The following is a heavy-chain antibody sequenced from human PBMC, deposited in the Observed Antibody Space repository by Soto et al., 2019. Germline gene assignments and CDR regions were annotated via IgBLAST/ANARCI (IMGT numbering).Heavy chain of an antibody. CDR2: ISYDGSNK. D-gene: IGHD2-2*01. V-gene: IGHV3-30*03. J-gene: IGHJ4*02. CDR1: GFTFSSYS. Sequence: GGSLRLSCAASGFTFSSYSMHWVCQAPGKGLEWVAVISYDGSNKYYADSVKGRFTISRGNAKNTLYLQMNSLRAEDTAVYYCGSREEAWQLAYWGQGTLVTVSS. CDR3: GSREEAWQLAY.